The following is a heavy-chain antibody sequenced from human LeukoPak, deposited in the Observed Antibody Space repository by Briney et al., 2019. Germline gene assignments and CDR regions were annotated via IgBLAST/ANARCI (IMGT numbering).Heavy chain of an antibody. V-gene: IGHV3-23*01. Sequence: GGSLRLSCAASGFTFSSYGMSWVRQAPGKGLEWVSAISGSGGSTYYADSVKGRFTISRDNSKNTLYLQMNSLRAEDTAVYYCAKDHYSSGSYAFDYWGQGTLVTVSS. D-gene: IGHD1-26*01. CDR1: GFTFSSYG. CDR3: AKDHYSSGSYAFDY. CDR2: ISGSGGST. J-gene: IGHJ4*02.